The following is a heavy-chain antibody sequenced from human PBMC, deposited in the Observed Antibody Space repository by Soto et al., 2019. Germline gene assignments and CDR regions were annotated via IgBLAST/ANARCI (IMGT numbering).Heavy chain of an antibody. CDR3: ARSPLPITIFGVVNMDV. CDR2: IYPGDSDT. Sequence: PGESLKISCKGPGYSFTSYWIGWVRQMPGKGLEWMGIIYPGDSDTRYSPSFQGQVTISADKSISTAYLQWSSLKASDTAMYYCARSPLPITIFGVVNMDVWGQGTTVTVSS. CDR1: GYSFTSYW. D-gene: IGHD3-3*01. J-gene: IGHJ6*02. V-gene: IGHV5-51*01.